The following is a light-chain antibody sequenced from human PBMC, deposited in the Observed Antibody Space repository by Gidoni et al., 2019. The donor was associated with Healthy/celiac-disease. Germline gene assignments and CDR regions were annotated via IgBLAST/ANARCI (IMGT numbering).Light chain of an antibody. J-gene: IGLJ3*02. V-gene: IGLV1-47*01. CDR1: RSNIGSNY. CDR3: AAWDDSLSGSWV. Sequence: QSVLTPPPSASGTPRHMVTIACSGSRSNIGSNYVYWYQQLPGTAPKLLIYRNNQRPSGVPDRFSGSKSGTSASLAISGLRSEDEADYYCAAWDDSLSGSWVFGGGTKLTVL. CDR2: RNN.